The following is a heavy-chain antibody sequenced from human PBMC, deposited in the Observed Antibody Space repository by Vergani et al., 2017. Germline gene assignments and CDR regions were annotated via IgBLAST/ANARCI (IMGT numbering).Heavy chain of an antibody. CDR2: ISSSSSTR. V-gene: IGHV3-48*04. CDR1: GFTFSSYS. J-gene: IGHJ6*02. CDR3: ARGNYGDYGYYGMDV. Sequence: EVQLVESGGGLVQPGGSLRLSCAASGFTFSSYSMNWVRQAPGKGLEWVSYISSSSSTRYYADSVKGRFTISRDNAKNSLYLQMTSLRAEDTAVYYCARGNYGDYGYYGMDVWGQGTTVTVSS. D-gene: IGHD4-17*01.